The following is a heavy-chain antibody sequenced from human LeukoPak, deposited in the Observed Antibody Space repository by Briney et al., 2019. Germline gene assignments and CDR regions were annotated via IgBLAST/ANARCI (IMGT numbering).Heavy chain of an antibody. CDR3: ARDCSRSSCYWIH. J-gene: IGHJ4*02. CDR2: ISAYNGNT. V-gene: IGHV1-18*01. D-gene: IGHD2-15*01. CDR1: GYTFSSYG. Sequence: ASVKVSCKASGYTFSSYGISWVRQAPGQGLEWLGYISAYNGNTNYAQKVQGRITMTTDTSTSTAYMEMRSLRSDDTAVYYCARDCSRSSCYWIHWGQGTLVTVSS.